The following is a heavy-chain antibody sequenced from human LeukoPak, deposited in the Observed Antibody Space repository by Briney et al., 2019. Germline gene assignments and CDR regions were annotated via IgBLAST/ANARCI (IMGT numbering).Heavy chain of an antibody. J-gene: IGHJ4*02. D-gene: IGHD5-12*01. CDR3: AKPLARFDY. CDR1: GFSFSDYG. Sequence: GGSLRLSCAASGFSFSDYGMHWVRQAPGKGLEWVAVVSSEGSVTVYIDSVRGRFTVSRDNSRNTLYLQMNSLRAEDTAVYYCAKPLARFDYWGQGTLVTVSS. V-gene: IGHV3-30*18. CDR2: VSSEGSVT.